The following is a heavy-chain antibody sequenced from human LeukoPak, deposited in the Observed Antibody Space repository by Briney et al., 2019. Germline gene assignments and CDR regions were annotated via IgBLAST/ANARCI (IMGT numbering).Heavy chain of an antibody. CDR2: IYPGDSDT. V-gene: IGHV5-51*01. Sequence: GESLKISCKGSGYSFISYWIGWVRQMPGKGLEWMGIIYPGDSDTRYSPSFQGQVTISADKSISTAYLQWSSLKASDTAMYCCARHSGSPVSPLGYWGQGTLVTVSS. CDR3: ARHSGSPVSPLGY. D-gene: IGHD3-10*01. CDR1: GYSFISYW. J-gene: IGHJ4*02.